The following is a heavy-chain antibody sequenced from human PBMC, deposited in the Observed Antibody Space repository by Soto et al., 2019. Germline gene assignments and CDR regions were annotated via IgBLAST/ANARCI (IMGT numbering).Heavy chain of an antibody. D-gene: IGHD2-2*01. Sequence: GGSLRLSCAASGFTFSDYYMSWIRQAPGKGLEWVSYISSSGSTIYYADSGKGRFTISRDNAKNSLYLQMNSLRAEDTAVYYCARRIVVVPAAMPLVGDAFDIWGQGTMVTVSS. V-gene: IGHV3-11*01. CDR2: ISSSGSTI. CDR3: ARRIVVVPAAMPLVGDAFDI. CDR1: GFTFSDYY. J-gene: IGHJ3*02.